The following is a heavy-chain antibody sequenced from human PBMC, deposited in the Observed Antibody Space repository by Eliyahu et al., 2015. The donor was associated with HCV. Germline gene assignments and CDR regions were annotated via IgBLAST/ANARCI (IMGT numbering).Heavy chain of an antibody. J-gene: IGHJ6*02. CDR2: INPSGGST. D-gene: IGHD3-3*01. CDR3: AVSYHNGVFVAPYGMDV. V-gene: IGHV1-46*04. Sequence: EWMGIINPSGGSTSYAQKLQGRVTMTRDTSTSTVYMELSSLRSEDTAVYYCAVSYHNGVFVAPYGMDVWGQGTTVTVSS.